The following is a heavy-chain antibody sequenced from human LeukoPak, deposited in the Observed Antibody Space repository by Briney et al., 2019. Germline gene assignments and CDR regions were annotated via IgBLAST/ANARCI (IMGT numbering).Heavy chain of an antibody. CDR3: ARTYYDILTGLYFDY. V-gene: IGHV4-59*01. CDR2: IYYSGST. J-gene: IGHJ4*02. D-gene: IGHD3-9*01. CDR1: GGSISSYY. Sequence: SETLSLTCTVSGGSISSYYWSWLRQPPGKGLEWIGYIYYSGSTNYNPSLKSRVTISVDTSKNQFSLKLSSVTAADTAVYYCARTYYDILTGLYFDYWGQGTLVTVSS.